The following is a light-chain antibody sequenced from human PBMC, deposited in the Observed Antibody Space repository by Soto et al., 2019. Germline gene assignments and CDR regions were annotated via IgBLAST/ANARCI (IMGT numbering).Light chain of an antibody. V-gene: IGLV2-11*02. Sequence: QSALTQPRSVSGSPGQSVAIACSGTSRDVGGYNYVSWYQQHPGKAPKLMIYDVTKRPPGLPDRFSGSKSVNTASLTSSGLQAEDEADYYCCSYASGVYVFGTGTKLTVL. CDR2: DVT. J-gene: IGLJ1*01. CDR3: CSYASGVYV. CDR1: SRDVGGYNY.